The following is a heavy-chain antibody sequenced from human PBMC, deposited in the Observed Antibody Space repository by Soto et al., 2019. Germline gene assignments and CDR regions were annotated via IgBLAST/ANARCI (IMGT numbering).Heavy chain of an antibody. CDR2: INHSGST. CDR1: GGSFSGYY. CDR3: ARSMVTEPDYYYYYMDV. D-gene: IGHD2-21*02. J-gene: IGHJ6*03. Sequence: QVQLQQWGAGLLKPSETLSLTCAVYGGSFSGYYWSWIRQPPGKGLEWIGEINHSGSTNYNPSLKSRVTISVDTPTYQFSLKLSSVTVADTAVYYCARSMVTEPDYYYYYMDVWGKGTTVTVSS. V-gene: IGHV4-34*01.